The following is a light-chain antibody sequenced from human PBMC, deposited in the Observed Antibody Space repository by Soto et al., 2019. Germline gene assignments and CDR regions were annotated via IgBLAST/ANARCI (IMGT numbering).Light chain of an antibody. J-gene: IGLJ1*01. CDR1: SSDVGKYDR. CDR2: EVT. V-gene: IGLV2-18*02. Sequence: QSALTQPPSVSGSPGQSATISCTGTSSDVGKYDRVSWYQQPPGTAPRLIMYEVTNRPSGVPARFSGSKSGNTASLTISGLQAEDEADYFCSSYTSASRYVFGAGTKLTVL. CDR3: SSYTSASRYV.